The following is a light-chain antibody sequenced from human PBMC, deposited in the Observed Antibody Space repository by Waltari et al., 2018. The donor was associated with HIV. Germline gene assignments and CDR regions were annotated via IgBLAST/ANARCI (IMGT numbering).Light chain of an antibody. CDR2: DVT. V-gene: IGLV2-8*01. CDR1: SSAVGAYNY. J-gene: IGLJ2*01. Sequence: QSALTQPPSASGSPGQSVTISCTGPSSAVGAYNYVSWFQQHPGKAPKRMIYDVTKRPSGVPDRFSGSKSGNTASLTVSGLQAEDEADYYCASHAGSKDVFGGGTRLTVL. CDR3: ASHAGSKDV.